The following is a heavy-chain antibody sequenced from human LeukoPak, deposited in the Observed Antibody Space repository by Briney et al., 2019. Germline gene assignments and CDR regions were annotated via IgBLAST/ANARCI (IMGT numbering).Heavy chain of an antibody. V-gene: IGHV3-11*01. CDR2: ISSSGSTI. D-gene: IGHD3-10*01. CDR3: ARVYGSGTYFFDY. CDR1: GFTFSDYY. Sequence: GGSLRLSCAASGFTFSDYYMSWIRQAPGKGLEWVSYISSSGSTIYYADSVKGRFTISRDNAKISLYLQMNSLRAEDTAVYYCARVYGSGTYFFDYWGQGTLVTVSS. J-gene: IGHJ4*02.